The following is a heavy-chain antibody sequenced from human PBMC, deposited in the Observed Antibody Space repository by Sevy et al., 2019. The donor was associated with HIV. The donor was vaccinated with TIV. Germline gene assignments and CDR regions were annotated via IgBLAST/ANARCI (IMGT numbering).Heavy chain of an antibody. D-gene: IGHD1-7*01. Sequence: ASVKVSCMPSGYTFTSYGISWVRQAPGQRLEWMGWISAYNGNTNYAQKLQGRLTMTTDTSTSTAYMELRSLRSDDTAVYYCARDNDWNYSYFDYWGQGTLVTVSS. CDR3: ARDNDWNYSYFDY. CDR1: GYTFTSYG. V-gene: IGHV1-18*01. J-gene: IGHJ4*02. CDR2: ISAYNGNT.